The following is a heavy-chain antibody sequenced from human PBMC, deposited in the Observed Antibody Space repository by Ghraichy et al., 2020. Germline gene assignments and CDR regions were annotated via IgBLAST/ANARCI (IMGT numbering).Heavy chain of an antibody. V-gene: IGHV3-74*01. CDR1: GFTFSSYW. J-gene: IGHJ5*02. CDR2: INSDGSST. CDR3: AQLHSTVGSP. D-gene: IGHD2-2*01. Sequence: GESLNISCAASGFTFSSYWMHWVRQAPGKGLVWVSRINSDGSSTSYADSVKGRFTISRDNAKNTLYLQMNSLRAEDTAVYYCAQLHSTVGSPWGQGTLVTVSS.